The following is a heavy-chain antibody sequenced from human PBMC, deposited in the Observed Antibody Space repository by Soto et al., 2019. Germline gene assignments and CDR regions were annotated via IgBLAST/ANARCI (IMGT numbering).Heavy chain of an antibody. CDR1: GGSISSSLYY. V-gene: IGHV4-39*02. D-gene: IGHD6-13*01. CDR2: IYYIGTT. CDR3: ARSRSGSWYYFDH. J-gene: IGHJ4*02. Sequence: QLQLQESGPGLVKPSETLSLTCTVSGGSISSSLYYWGWIRQPPGKGLERIGSIYYIGTTYYNPSLKIRVTISVDTSKNHFSLRLSSVTAADTAVYYCARSRSGSWYYFDHWGQGTLVTVSS.